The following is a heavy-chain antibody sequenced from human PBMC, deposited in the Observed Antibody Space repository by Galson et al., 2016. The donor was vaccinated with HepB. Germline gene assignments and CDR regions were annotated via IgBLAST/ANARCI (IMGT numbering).Heavy chain of an antibody. D-gene: IGHD3-3*01. Sequence: SLRLSCAASRFTFSSYWMHWVRQAPGKGLMWVSRLSPDGGSPIYADSVKGRFTISRDNAKNTLYLQMNSLRAEDTAVYYCARVGEDFWSSYYQILDQWGRGTLVTVSS. V-gene: IGHV3-74*01. CDR2: LSPDGGSP. J-gene: IGHJ4*02. CDR3: ARVGEDFWSSYYQILDQ. CDR1: RFTFSSYW.